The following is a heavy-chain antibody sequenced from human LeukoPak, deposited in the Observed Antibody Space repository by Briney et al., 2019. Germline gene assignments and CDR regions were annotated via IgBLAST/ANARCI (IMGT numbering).Heavy chain of an antibody. V-gene: IGHV3-7*01. CDR1: GFTFSSYW. J-gene: IGHJ4*02. D-gene: IGHD2-2*01. Sequence: GGSLRLSCAASGFTFSSYWMSWVRQAPGKGLEWVANIKQDGSEKYYVDSVKGRFTISRDNAKNSLYLQMNSLRAEDTAVYYCAKDRGGEIVVVPAAADFDYWGQGTLVTVSS. CDR2: IKQDGSEK. CDR3: AKDRGGEIVVVPAAADFDY.